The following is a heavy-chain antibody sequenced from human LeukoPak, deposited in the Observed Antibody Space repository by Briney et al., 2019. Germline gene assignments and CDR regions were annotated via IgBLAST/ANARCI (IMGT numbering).Heavy chain of an antibody. J-gene: IGHJ4*02. CDR3: ARGPKLGIADYYFDY. Sequence: GGSLRLSCAASGFTFSSYAMHWVRQAPGKGLEWVAVISYDGSNKYYADSVKGRFTISRDNSKNTLYLQMNSLRAEDTAVYYCARGPKLGIADYYFDYWGQGTLVTVSS. D-gene: IGHD7-27*01. CDR1: GFTFSSYA. V-gene: IGHV3-30-3*01. CDR2: ISYDGSNK.